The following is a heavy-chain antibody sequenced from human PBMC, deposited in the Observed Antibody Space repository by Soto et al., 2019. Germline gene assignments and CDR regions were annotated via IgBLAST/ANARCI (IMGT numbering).Heavy chain of an antibody. J-gene: IGHJ4*02. Sequence: GGSLRLSCAASGFNVSINYMSWVRQAPGKGLEWVSIIYDVGNTYYADSVKGRFTISRDNSNNTLSLQMSSLRAEDTAVYYCACRPRGPWDYWGKGTLVTVSS. D-gene: IGHD3-10*01. CDR2: IYDVGNT. CDR1: GFNVSINY. V-gene: IGHV3-66*01. CDR3: ACRPRGPWDY.